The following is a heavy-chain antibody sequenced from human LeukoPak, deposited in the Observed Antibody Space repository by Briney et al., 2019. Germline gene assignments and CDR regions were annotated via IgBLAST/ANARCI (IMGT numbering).Heavy chain of an antibody. CDR1: GGSISIYY. V-gene: IGHV4-59*01. CDR2: IYNSGST. J-gene: IGHJ4*02. Sequence: SETLSLTCTVSGGSISIYYWSWVRQPPGKGLEWIGYIYNSGSTTYNPSLKSRATISLDTSKNQFSLKLTSMTAADTAFYYCVRDRELHYWGQGILVTVSS. CDR3: VRDRELHY. D-gene: IGHD1-7*01.